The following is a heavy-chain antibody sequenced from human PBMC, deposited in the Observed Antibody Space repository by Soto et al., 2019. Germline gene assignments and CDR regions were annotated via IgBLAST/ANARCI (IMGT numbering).Heavy chain of an antibody. D-gene: IGHD2-2*01. CDR1: SGSISSSNW. V-gene: IGHV4-4*02. Sequence: PSETLSLTCAVSSGSISSSNWWSWVRQPPGKGLEWIGEIYHSGSTNYNPSLKSRVTISVDKSKNQFSLKLSSVTAADTAVYYCARRTRYCSSTSCYGTYYYYYSMDVWGKGTTVTVSS. J-gene: IGHJ6*03. CDR3: ARRTRYCSSTSCYGTYYYYYSMDV. CDR2: IYHSGST.